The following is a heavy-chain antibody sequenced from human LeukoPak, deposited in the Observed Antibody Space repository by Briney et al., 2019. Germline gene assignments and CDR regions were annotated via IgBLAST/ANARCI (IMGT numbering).Heavy chain of an antibody. V-gene: IGHV3-48*03. D-gene: IGHD3-22*01. CDR1: GFTFSDYG. CDR3: ARDSHKFDSSGYYPDAFDI. CDR2: ISSSGSSI. J-gene: IGHJ3*02. Sequence: GGSLRLSCAASGFTFSDYGMSWVRQAPGKGLEWVSYISSSGSSIYYADSVKGRFTISRDNAKKSLYLQMHSLRAEDTAVYYCARDSHKFDSSGYYPDAFDIWGQGTMVTVSS.